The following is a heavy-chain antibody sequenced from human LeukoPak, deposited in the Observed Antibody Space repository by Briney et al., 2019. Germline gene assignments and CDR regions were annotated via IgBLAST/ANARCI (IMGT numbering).Heavy chain of an antibody. D-gene: IGHD3-10*01. CDR1: GYTFTSYG. CDR3: ARDINPMVEGNWFDP. CDR2: ISAYNGNT. J-gene: IGHJ5*02. Sequence: GASVTVSCKASGYTFTSYGISWVRQAPGQGLEWMGWISAYNGNTNYAQKLQGRVTMTTDTSTSTAYMELRSLRSDDTAVYYCARDINPMVEGNWFDPWGQGTLVTVSS. V-gene: IGHV1-18*01.